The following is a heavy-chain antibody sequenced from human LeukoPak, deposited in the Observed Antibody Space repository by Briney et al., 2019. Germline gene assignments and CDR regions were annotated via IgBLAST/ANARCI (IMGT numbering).Heavy chain of an antibody. J-gene: IGHJ4*02. Sequence: ASVKVSCKASGYTFTIYYMHWVRHAPGQGLEWMGIINPSGGSTSYAQKFQGRVTMTRDTSTSTVYMELSSLRSEDTAVYYCARIYCSSTSCYGFFGYWGQGTLVTVSS. V-gene: IGHV1-46*01. D-gene: IGHD2-2*01. CDR3: ARIYCSSTSCYGFFGY. CDR1: GYTFTIYY. CDR2: INPSGGST.